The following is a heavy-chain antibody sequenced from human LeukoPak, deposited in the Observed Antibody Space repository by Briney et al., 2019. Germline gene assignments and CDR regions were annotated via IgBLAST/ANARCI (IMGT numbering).Heavy chain of an antibody. CDR3: ARATDDGYSYGYWYDY. V-gene: IGHV4-39*07. J-gene: IGHJ4*02. CDR1: GGSISLSYYY. CDR2: VYYSGTT. D-gene: IGHD5-18*01. Sequence: PSETLSLTCSVSGGSISLSYYYWGWIRQPPGKALERIGRVYYSGTTSNNTSLKSRVTISVDMSKNHFSLRLSSVTAADTAVYYCARATDDGYSYGYWYDYWGQGTLVTVSS.